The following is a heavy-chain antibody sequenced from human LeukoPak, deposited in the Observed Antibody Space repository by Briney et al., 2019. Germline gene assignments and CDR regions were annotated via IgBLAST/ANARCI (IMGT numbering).Heavy chain of an antibody. J-gene: IGHJ4*02. D-gene: IGHD1-26*01. CDR2: ICGCSGNI. V-gene: IGHV3-21*06. CDR1: GFTFSTYI. CDR3: ARSYGTTTGGPVY. Sequence: PGGSLTLSCTVSGFTFSTYIMIWVRQAPGKGLEWLSSICGCSGNIYCAASVRGRLTLSRRQANNSPSIQMHSLRLTDTAVYYCARSYGTTTGGPVYGGQRTLVTVSS.